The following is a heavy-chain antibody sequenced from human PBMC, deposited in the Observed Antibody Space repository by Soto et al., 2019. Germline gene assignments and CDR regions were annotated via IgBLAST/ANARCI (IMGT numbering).Heavy chain of an antibody. V-gene: IGHV3-48*03. CDR2: ISSSGGTI. CDR3: VRDSLYSSYHPSHNY. D-gene: IGHD1-26*01. Sequence: PGGSLRLSCAASGFTFSSYAMNWVRQAPGKGLEWVSYISSSGGTIYYADSVKGRFTISRDNAKNSLYLQMNSLRAEDTAVYYCVRDSLYSSYHPSHNYWGQGTLVTVSS. J-gene: IGHJ4*02. CDR1: GFTFSSYA.